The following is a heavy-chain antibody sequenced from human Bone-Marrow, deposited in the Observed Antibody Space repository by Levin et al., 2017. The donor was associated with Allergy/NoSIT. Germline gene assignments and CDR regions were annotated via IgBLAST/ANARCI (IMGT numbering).Heavy chain of an antibody. CDR2: IRWNRDII. D-gene: IGHD6-19*01. Sequence: SLKISCAASGFTFDDYAMHWVRETPGKGLEWVSGIRWNRDIIGYADSVKGRVTISRDHAKKFLYLQMNSLRPEDTALYYCAKDVEGVAGTGYFDYWGQGTLVTVSS. CDR1: GFTFDDYA. V-gene: IGHV3-9*01. CDR3: AKDVEGVAGTGYFDY. J-gene: IGHJ4*02.